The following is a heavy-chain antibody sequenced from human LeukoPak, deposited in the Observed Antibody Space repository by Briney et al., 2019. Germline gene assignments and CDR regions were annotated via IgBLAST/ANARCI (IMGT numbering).Heavy chain of an antibody. CDR2: ISSSSSTI. J-gene: IGHJ4*02. V-gene: IGHV3-48*04. D-gene: IGHD3-22*01. Sequence: GGSLRLSCAASGFTFSSYSMNWVRQAPGKGLEWVSYISSSSSTIYHADSVKGRFTISRDNAKNSLYLQMNSLRAEDTAVYYCARDWDYYDSSGTFDYWGQGTLVTVSS. CDR1: GFTFSSYS. CDR3: ARDWDYYDSSGTFDY.